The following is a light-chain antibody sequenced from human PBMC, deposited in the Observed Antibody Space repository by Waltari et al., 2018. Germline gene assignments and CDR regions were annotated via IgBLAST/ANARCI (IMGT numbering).Light chain of an antibody. CDR2: WAS. CDR3: QQSYSTPPIT. J-gene: IGKJ5*01. V-gene: IGKV4-1*01. Sequence: DIVMTQSPDSLAVSLGERATINCKSSQSVLNSSKNKKYLAWYQQKPGQPPKLLIYWASTRESGVPDRFSGSGSGTDFTLTISSLQPEDFATYYCQQSYSTPPITFGQGTRLEIK. CDR1: QSVLNSSKNKKY.